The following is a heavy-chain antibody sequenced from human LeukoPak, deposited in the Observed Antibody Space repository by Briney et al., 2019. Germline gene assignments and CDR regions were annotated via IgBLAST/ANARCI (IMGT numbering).Heavy chain of an antibody. CDR3: ARDKGYCSGGSCYWFDY. J-gene: IGHJ4*02. D-gene: IGHD2-15*01. Sequence: GASVKVSCKASGGTFSSYAISWVRQAPGQGLEWMGGIIPIFATANYAQKFQGRVTITTDESTSTAYMELSSLRSEDTAVYYCARDKGYCSGGSCYWFDYWGQGTLVTVSS. CDR1: GGTFSSYA. V-gene: IGHV1-69*05. CDR2: IIPIFATA.